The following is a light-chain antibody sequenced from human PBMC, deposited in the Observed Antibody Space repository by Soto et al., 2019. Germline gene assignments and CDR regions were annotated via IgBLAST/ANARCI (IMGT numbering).Light chain of an antibody. CDR1: QSVGSSY. J-gene: IGKJ1*01. Sequence: EVVLTQSPGTLSLSPGERATLSCGASQSVGSSYLAWYQQKPGQASRLLIYGASTRATGIPDRFSGSGSGTEYTLTISRLEPEDVAVYYCQQYINSPWTFGQGTKVEI. CDR3: QQYINSPWT. CDR2: GAS. V-gene: IGKV3-20*01.